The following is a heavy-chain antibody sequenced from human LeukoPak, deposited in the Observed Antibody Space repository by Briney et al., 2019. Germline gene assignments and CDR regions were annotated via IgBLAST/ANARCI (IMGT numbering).Heavy chain of an antibody. D-gene: IGHD3-3*01. J-gene: IGHJ3*02. V-gene: IGHV3-23*01. Sequence: GGALRLSCAASGFTFSSFAVSWVCQAPGKGLEWVSIISGRGDSTYYADSVKGRFTISRDNSKNTLYLQMNSLRAEDTAIYYCTKGSVLTIFGVAWHAFDIWGQGTMVTVSP. CDR1: GFTFSSFA. CDR2: ISGRGDST. CDR3: TKGSVLTIFGVAWHAFDI.